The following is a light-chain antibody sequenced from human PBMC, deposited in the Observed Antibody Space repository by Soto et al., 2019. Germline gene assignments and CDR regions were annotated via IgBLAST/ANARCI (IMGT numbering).Light chain of an antibody. J-gene: IGKJ1*01. CDR2: FAS. V-gene: IGKV3-15*01. CDR1: QSVSTN. CDR3: QQYDKWPRT. Sequence: VMTQSPATLSVSPGERAALSCRASQSVSTNLAWYQQKPGQPPRLLIYFASTRATAVPARFTAGGSGTESTLTISSLQSDDLAVYYCQQYDKWPRTFGQGTKVDI.